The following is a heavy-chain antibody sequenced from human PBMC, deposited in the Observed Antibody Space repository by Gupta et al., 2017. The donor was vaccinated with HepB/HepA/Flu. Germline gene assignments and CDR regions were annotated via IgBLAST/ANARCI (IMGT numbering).Heavy chain of an antibody. V-gene: IGHV3-23*01. J-gene: IGHJ4*02. Sequence: EVQLLESGGGLVQPGGSLSLSCAASRFTFSSYAMTWVRQAPGKGLEWVSAIIDSGGKTFYADSVKGRFTISRDNSKNTLYLQMNSLRAEDTAVYYCAKDRGYYYDSSSYYHYWGQGTLVTVSS. CDR1: RFTFSSYA. CDR2: IIDSGGKT. D-gene: IGHD3-22*01. CDR3: AKDRGYYYDSSSYYHY.